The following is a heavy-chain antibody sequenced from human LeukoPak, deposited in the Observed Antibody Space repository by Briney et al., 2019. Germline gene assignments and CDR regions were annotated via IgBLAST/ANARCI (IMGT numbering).Heavy chain of an antibody. D-gene: IGHD2/OR15-2a*01. CDR3: ATGARGYYRPFDY. CDR1: GFTFSKYV. CDR2: IGGRGVNT. Sequence: GGSPRLSCADSGFTFSKYVMNWVRQAPGEGLEWVSAIGGRGVNTSYAASVTGPFTISRDKAKNTLYLQMNSLRAEGTAAYSCATGARGYYRPFDYWGQGTLVTVSS. J-gene: IGHJ4*02. V-gene: IGHV3-23*01.